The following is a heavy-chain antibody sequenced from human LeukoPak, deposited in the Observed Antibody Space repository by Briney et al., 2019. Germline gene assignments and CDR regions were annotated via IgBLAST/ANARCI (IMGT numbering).Heavy chain of an antibody. CDR1: RGSTSTYY. CDR2: IHYSGST. CDR3: ARDSARRDGQNFDY. V-gene: IGHV4-59*01. J-gene: IGHJ4*02. Sequence: SETLSLTCTVSRGSTSTYYWSWIRQPPGKGLEWIGYIHYSGSTHYNPSLKSRVTISVDTSKNQVSLKLRSVTAADTAVYYCARDSARRDGQNFDYWGQGTLVTVSS. D-gene: IGHD5-24*01.